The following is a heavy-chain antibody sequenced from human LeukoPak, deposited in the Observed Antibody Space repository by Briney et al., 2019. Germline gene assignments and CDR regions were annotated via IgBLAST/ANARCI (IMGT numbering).Heavy chain of an antibody. CDR1: GFTFSNYG. CDR2: IRYDGSNK. Sequence: GGSLRLSCAASGFTFSNYGIHWVRQAPGKGLEWVAFIRYDGSNKYYADSVKGRFTISRDNSKNTLHVQMNSLGAEDTAVYYCAKDHLPYCSGGSCYYFDYWGQGTLVTVSS. D-gene: IGHD2-15*01. CDR3: AKDHLPYCSGGSCYYFDY. J-gene: IGHJ4*02. V-gene: IGHV3-30*02.